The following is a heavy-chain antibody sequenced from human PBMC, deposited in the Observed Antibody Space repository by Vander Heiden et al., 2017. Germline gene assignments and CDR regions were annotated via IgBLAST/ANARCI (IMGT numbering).Heavy chain of an antibody. V-gene: IGHV1-2*02. CDR2: INPNSGGT. CDR3: ARSPGVVVPAATTYYYGMDV. Sequence: QLQLVQSGAEVKKPGASVKLSCKASGYTFTGSYMHWVRQAPGQGLEGMGWINPNSGGTNYAQKFQGRVTMTRDTSISTAYMELSRLRSDDTAVYYGARSPGVVVPAATTYYYGMDVWGQGTTVTVSS. D-gene: IGHD2-2*01. CDR1: GYTFTGSY. J-gene: IGHJ6*02.